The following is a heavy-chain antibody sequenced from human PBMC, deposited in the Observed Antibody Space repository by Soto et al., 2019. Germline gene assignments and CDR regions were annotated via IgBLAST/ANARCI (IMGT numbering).Heavy chain of an antibody. V-gene: IGHV1-69*01. CDR2: IIPIFGTA. CDR3: ARGGAAAGTGYYYGMDV. CDR1: GYTFTGYY. J-gene: IGHJ6*02. Sequence: FVQVSCKASGYTFTGYYMHWVRQAPGQGLEWMGGIIPIFGTANYAQKFQGRVTITADESTSTAYMELSSLRSEDTAVYYCARGGAAAGTGYYYGMDVWCQGTTLTVSS. D-gene: IGHD6-13*01.